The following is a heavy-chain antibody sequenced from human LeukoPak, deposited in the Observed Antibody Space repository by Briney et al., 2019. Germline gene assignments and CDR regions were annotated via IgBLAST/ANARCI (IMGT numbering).Heavy chain of an antibody. CDR1: GGSISSGSYY. V-gene: IGHV4-61*02. J-gene: IGHJ4*02. Sequence: SETLSLTCTVSGGSISSGSYYWSWIRQPAGKGLEWIGRIYTSGSTNYNPSLKSRVTISVDTSKNQFSLKLSSVTAADTAVYYCARDKGLRDFDYWGQGTLVTVSS. CDR3: ARDKGLRDFDY. CDR2: IYTSGST. D-gene: IGHD4-17*01.